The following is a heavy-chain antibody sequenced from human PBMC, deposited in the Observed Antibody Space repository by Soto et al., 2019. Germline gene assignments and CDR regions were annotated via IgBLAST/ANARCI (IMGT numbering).Heavy chain of an antibody. CDR1: GGSFSGYY. V-gene: IGHV4-34*01. J-gene: IGHJ5*02. D-gene: IGHD7-27*01. CDR2: VNHSGST. CDR3: ATGELGAVS. Sequence: SETLSLTCAVNGGSFSGYYWSWIRQPPGKGLERIGEVNHSGSTNYNPSLKSRVTMSVDTSKNQFSLKLSSVTAADTAVYYCATGELGAVSWGPGILVTVPS.